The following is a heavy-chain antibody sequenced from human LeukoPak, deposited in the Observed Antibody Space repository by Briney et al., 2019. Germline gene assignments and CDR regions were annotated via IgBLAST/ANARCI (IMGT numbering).Heavy chain of an antibody. Sequence: GGSLRLSCAASGFTFSSYSMNWVRQAPGKGLEWVSSISSSSSYIYYADSVKGRFTISRDNAKNSLYLQMNSLRAEDTAVYYCAKEWAVAGTETFDYWGQGTLVTVSS. CDR3: AKEWAVAGTETFDY. J-gene: IGHJ4*02. CDR2: ISSSSSYI. V-gene: IGHV3-21*04. CDR1: GFTFSSYS. D-gene: IGHD6-19*01.